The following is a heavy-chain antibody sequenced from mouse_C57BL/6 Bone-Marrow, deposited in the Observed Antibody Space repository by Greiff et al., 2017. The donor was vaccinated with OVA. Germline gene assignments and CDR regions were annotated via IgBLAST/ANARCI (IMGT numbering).Heavy chain of an antibody. V-gene: IGHV7-3*01. Sequence: EVQLVESGGGLVQPGGSLSLSCAASGFTFTDYYMSWVRQPPGTALEWLGFIRNKANGYTSEYSASVKGRFTISRDNSQSILYLQMNALRAEDSATYYCARFSTGGDDWGQGTTLTVAS. CDR2: IRNKANGYTS. J-gene: IGHJ2*01. D-gene: IGHD4-1*02. CDR1: GFTFTDYY. CDR3: ARFSTGGDD.